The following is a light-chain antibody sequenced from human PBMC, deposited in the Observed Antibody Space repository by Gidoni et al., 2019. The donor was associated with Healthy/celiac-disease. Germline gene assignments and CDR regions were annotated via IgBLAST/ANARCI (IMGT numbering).Light chain of an antibody. CDR3: QQYYSTPPT. Sequence: DIVMTQSPDSLAVSLGERATINCKSSQSVLYSSNNKNYLAWYQQKPGQPPKLLIYWASTRESGVPDRFSGSGFGTDFTLTISSLQAEDVAVYYCQQYYSTPPTFGQETKVEIK. J-gene: IGKJ1*01. CDR2: WAS. CDR1: QSVLYSSNNKNY. V-gene: IGKV4-1*01.